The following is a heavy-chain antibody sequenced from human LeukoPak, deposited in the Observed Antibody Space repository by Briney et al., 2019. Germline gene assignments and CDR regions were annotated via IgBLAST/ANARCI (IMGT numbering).Heavy chain of an antibody. D-gene: IGHD2-2*01. CDR1: GFTFSTYW. Sequence: GGSLRLSCAASGFTFSTYWMHWVRQAPGKGLVWVSRISSDGSITGYADSVKGRFTISRDNAKNSLYLQMNSLRAEDTAVYYCARVGYCSTTSCYWRAFDYWGQGTLVTVSS. V-gene: IGHV3-74*01. CDR2: ISSDGSIT. J-gene: IGHJ4*02. CDR3: ARVGYCSTTSCYWRAFDY.